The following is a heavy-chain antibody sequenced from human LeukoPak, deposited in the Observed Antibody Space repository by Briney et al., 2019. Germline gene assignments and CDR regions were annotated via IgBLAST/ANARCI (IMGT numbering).Heavy chain of an antibody. J-gene: IGHJ4*02. CDR2: INPTGGST. CDR3: ARTAARRFDY. D-gene: IGHD6-6*01. CDR1: GYTFPSYF. Sequence: ASVRVSCKASGYTFPSYFMHWVRQAPGQGLEWMGIINPTGGSTTYAQKFQGRVTMTRDTSTSTVYMELSSLRSDDTAVYYCARTAARRFDYWGQGTLVTVSS. V-gene: IGHV1-46*01.